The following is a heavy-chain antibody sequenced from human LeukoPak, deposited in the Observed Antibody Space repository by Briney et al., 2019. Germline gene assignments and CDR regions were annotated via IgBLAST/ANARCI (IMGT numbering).Heavy chain of an antibody. V-gene: IGHV1-69*05. J-gene: IGHJ4*02. Sequence: GASVKVSCKASGGTFSSYAISWVRQAPGQGLEWMGGIIPIFGTAKYAQKLQGRVTMTTDTSTSTAYMELRSLRSDDTAVYYCARDFPSGSYLGELYYWGQGTLVTVSS. CDR3: ARDFPSGSYLGELYY. CDR1: GGTFSSYA. CDR2: IIPIFGTA. D-gene: IGHD1-26*01.